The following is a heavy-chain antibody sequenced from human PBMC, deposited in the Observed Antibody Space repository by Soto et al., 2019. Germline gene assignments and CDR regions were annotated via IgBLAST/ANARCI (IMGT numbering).Heavy chain of an antibody. J-gene: IGHJ6*02. D-gene: IGHD2-2*01. CDR3: AKAATYCSSTSCLRPANPDV. Sequence: GWSLRLSCAASGFTFSSYEMNWVRQAPGKGLEWVSYISSSGSTIYYADSVKGRFTISRDNAKNSLYLQMNSLRAEDTAIYYCAKAATYCSSTSCLRPANPDVWGQGTTVTVSS. CDR2: ISSSGSTI. V-gene: IGHV3-48*03. CDR1: GFTFSSYE.